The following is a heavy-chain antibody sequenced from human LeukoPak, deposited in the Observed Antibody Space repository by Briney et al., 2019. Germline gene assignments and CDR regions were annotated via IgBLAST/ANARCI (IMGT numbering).Heavy chain of an antibody. CDR1: GGSMRSNSFY. CDR2: INYGGHT. V-gene: IGHV4-39*07. D-gene: IGHD3-9*01. J-gene: IGHJ5*02. Sequence: SETPSLTCTVSGGSMRSNSFYWGWIRQPPGKGLEWIGNINYGGHTYYNPSVKSRVTLSVGVSKNQFSLNLTSVTAADTALYFCARTHFDSLGWFDPWGQGIQVIVSS. CDR3: ARTHFDSLGWFDP.